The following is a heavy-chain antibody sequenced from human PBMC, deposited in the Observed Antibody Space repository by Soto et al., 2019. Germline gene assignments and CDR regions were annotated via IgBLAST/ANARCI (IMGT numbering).Heavy chain of an antibody. Sequence: EVQLLESGGGLVQPGGSLRLSCAASGFTFSSYAMSWVRQAPGKGLEWVSALSGSGGTTYYADSVKGRFPFSRDNSKNTLYLQWNSLRAEDTAVYSCAKTANGWFSAFDIWGQGTMVTVSS. CDR3: AKTANGWFSAFDI. V-gene: IGHV3-23*01. D-gene: IGHD6-19*01. CDR2: LSGSGGTT. CDR1: GFTFSSYA. J-gene: IGHJ3*02.